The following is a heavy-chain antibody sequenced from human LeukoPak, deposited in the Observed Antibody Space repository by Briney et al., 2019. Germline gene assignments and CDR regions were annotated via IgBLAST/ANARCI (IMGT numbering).Heavy chain of an antibody. CDR2: INAGNGNT. CDR3: ASSSSWYHDAFDI. J-gene: IGHJ3*02. V-gene: IGHV1-3*01. D-gene: IGHD6-13*01. CDR1: GGTFISYA. Sequence: GASVKVSCKASGGTFISYAISWVRQAPGQRLEWMGWINAGNGNTKYSQKFQGRVTITRDTSASTAYMELSSLRSEDTAVYYCASSSSWYHDAFDIWGQGTMVTVSS.